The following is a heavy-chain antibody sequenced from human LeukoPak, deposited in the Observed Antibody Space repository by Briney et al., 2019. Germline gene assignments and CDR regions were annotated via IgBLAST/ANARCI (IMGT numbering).Heavy chain of an antibody. CDR2: INSDGSST. V-gene: IGHV3-74*01. J-gene: IGHJ6*02. D-gene: IGHD6-19*01. CDR3: AGAMAVAVAVHYYYGMDV. CDR1: GFTFSSYW. Sequence: GGSLRLSCAASGFTFSSYWMHWVRQAPGKGLVWVSRINSDGSSTSYADSVKGRFTISRDNSKNTLYLQMNSLRAEDTAVYYCAGAMAVAVAVHYYYGMDVWGQGTTVTVSS.